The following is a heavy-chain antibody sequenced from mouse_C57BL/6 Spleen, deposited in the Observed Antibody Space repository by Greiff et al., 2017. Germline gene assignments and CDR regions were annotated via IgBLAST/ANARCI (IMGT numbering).Heavy chain of an antibody. CDR1: GYTFTSYW. CDR2: IDPSDSYT. J-gene: IGHJ1*03. V-gene: IGHV1-50*01. CDR3: AREERLRWYFDV. D-gene: IGHD2-4*01. Sequence: VQLQQPGAELVKPGASVKLSCKASGYTFTSYWMQWVKQRPGQGLEWIGEIDPSDSYTNYNQKFKGKATLTVDTSSSTAYMQLSSLTSEDSAVYYCAREERLRWYFDVWGTGTTVTVSS.